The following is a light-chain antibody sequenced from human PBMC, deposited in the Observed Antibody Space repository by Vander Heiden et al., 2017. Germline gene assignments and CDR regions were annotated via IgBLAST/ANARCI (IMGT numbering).Light chain of an antibody. CDR2: GAS. J-gene: IGKJ4*01. CDR3: QQHNNWPPLT. V-gene: IGKV3-15*01. CDR1: RSVGSN. Sequence: EIVLTPSPATLSVSPGERATLTCSASRSVGSNLAWYQQKHGQDPRLLIYGASTSATGSPARFSGSGSGTEFTLTISSRQSEDFAVYYCQQHNNWPPLTFGGGTKVEIK.